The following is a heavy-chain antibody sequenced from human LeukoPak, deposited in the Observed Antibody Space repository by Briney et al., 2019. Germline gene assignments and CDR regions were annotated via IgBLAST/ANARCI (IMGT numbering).Heavy chain of an antibody. CDR2: IYPGDSET. J-gene: IGHJ4*02. Sequence: GESLKISCKVSGDNSASYRIGWVRQMPGKGLEWMGFIYPGDSETKNSPSFQGQVTMSADKSISTAYLQWSSLKASDTAIYYSARLGLGSGSSCDYWGQGTLVIVSS. V-gene: IGHV5-51*01. CDR3: ARLGLGSGSSCDY. D-gene: IGHD3-10*01. CDR1: GDNSASYR.